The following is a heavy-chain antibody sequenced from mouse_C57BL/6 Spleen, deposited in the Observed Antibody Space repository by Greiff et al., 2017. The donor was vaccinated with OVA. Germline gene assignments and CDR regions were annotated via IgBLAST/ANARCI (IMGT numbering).Heavy chain of an antibody. D-gene: IGHD2-5*01. Sequence: VQLQESGAELVKPGASVKLSCKASGYTFTEYAIHWVKQRSGQGLEWIGWFYPGSGSIKYNEKFKDKATLTADKSSSTVYMELSRLTSEDSAVYFCARHEDEAYYSKGDFAYWGQGTLVTVSA. CDR1: GYTFTEYA. CDR2: FYPGSGSI. CDR3: ARHEDEAYYSKGDFAY. J-gene: IGHJ3*01. V-gene: IGHV1-62-2*01.